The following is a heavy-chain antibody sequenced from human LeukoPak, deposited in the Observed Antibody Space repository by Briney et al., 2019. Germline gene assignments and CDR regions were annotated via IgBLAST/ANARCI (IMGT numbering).Heavy chain of an antibody. Sequence: GGSLRLSCAASGLSISDNYMSWVRQAPGKGLEWVSYISSSGSTIFYADSVKGRFTISRDNSKNTLYLHMNSLRAEDTAVYYCARVAAMALDYWGQGTLVTVSS. CDR3: ARVAAMALDY. J-gene: IGHJ4*02. D-gene: IGHD5-18*01. CDR1: GLSISDNY. CDR2: ISSSGSTI. V-gene: IGHV3-11*04.